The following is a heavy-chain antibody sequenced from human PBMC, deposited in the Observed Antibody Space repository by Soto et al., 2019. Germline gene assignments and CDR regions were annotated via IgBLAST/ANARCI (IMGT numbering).Heavy chain of an antibody. D-gene: IGHD3-9*01. CDR1: GYTFTSYG. Sequence: ASVKVSCKASGYTFTSYGISWVRQAPGQGLEWMGWISAYNGNTNYAQKLQGRVTMTTDTSTSTAYMELRSLRSDDTAVYYCARDPGSYDILTGGRVGYYYYGMAVWGQGTTVTVSS. J-gene: IGHJ6*02. CDR2: ISAYNGNT. V-gene: IGHV1-18*01. CDR3: ARDPGSYDILTGGRVGYYYYGMAV.